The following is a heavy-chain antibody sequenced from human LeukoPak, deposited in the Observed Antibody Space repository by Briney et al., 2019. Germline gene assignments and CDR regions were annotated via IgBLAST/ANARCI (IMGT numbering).Heavy chain of an antibody. CDR1: GYRFTSYW. D-gene: IGHD3-22*01. V-gene: IGHV5-51*01. CDR3: ARLDTYYYDSSGYAGPFDI. Sequence: GESLKISCKGSGYRFTSYWIGWVRQMPGKGLEWMGIIYPGDSDTRYSPSFQGQVTISADKSISTAYLQWSSLKASDTAMYYCARLDTYYYDSSGYAGPFDIWGRGTMVTVSS. J-gene: IGHJ3*02. CDR2: IYPGDSDT.